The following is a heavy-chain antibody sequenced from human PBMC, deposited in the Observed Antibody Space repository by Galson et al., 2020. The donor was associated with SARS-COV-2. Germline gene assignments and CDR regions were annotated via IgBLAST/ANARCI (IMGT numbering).Heavy chain of an antibody. CDR2: INPNSGGT. J-gene: IGHJ6*02. V-gene: IGHV1-2*02. CDR3: ARETTSFYYGWGSYYSYGMDV. Sequence: ASVKVSCKASGYTFTGHYMHWVRQAPGQGLEWMGWINPNSGGTNYAQKFQGRVTMTRDTSISTAYMERSRLRSDDTAVYYCARETTSFYYGWGSYYSYGMDVWGQGTTVTVSS. CDR1: GYTFTGHY. D-gene: IGHD3-10*01.